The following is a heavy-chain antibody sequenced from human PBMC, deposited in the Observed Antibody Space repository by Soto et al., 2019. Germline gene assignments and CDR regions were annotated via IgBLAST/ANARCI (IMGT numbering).Heavy chain of an antibody. Sequence: SETLSLTCTVSGGSISSGDYYWSWIRQPPGKGQEWIGYIYYSGSTYYNPSLKSRVTISVDTSKNQFSLKLSSVTAADTAVYYCARAFSGYSSSWYLVWYFDLWGRGTLVTVSS. D-gene: IGHD6-13*01. J-gene: IGHJ2*01. CDR2: IYYSGST. CDR1: GGSISSGDYY. V-gene: IGHV4-30-4*01. CDR3: ARAFSGYSSSWYLVWYFDL.